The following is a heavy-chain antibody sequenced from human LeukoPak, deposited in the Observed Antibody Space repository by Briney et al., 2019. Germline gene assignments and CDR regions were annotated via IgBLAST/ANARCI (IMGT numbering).Heavy chain of an antibody. CDR3: ATLMQAHYVWGSYRLTDY. J-gene: IGHJ4*02. D-gene: IGHD3-16*02. CDR2: IKQDGSEK. Sequence: GGSLRLFCAASGFTFSSYWMSWVRQAPGKGLEWVANIKQDGSEKYYVDSVKGRFTISRDNAKNSLYLQMNSLRAEDTAVYYCATLMQAHYVWGSYRLTDYWGQGTLVTVSS. CDR1: GFTFSSYW. V-gene: IGHV3-7*01.